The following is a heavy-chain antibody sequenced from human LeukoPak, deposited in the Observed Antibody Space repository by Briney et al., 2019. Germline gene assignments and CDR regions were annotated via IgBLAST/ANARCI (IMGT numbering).Heavy chain of an antibody. D-gene: IGHD3-22*01. CDR3: ARWDAHYHEGDNWFDP. J-gene: IGHJ5*02. Sequence: ASVKVSCKASGYTFTGYSIHWVRQAPGRGLEWMGWINPNRGGTNYSQKFQGRVTMTSDTSISTTYMELSSLTSEDTAMYYCARWDAHYHEGDNWFDPWGQGTLVTVSS. CDR2: INPNRGGT. V-gene: IGHV1-2*02. CDR1: GYTFTGYS.